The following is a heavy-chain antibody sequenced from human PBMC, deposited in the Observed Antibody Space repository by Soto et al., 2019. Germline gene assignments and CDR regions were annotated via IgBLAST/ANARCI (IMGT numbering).Heavy chain of an antibody. V-gene: IGHV4-39*01. D-gene: IGHD3-10*01. CDR2: FYDGNT. CDR3: ATTRGLAVGGSFDD. CDR1: GGSIARRSSY. Sequence: SETLSLTCIVSGGSIARRSSYWAWIRQPPGKGLEWVGTFYDGNTDHNPSLRSQIPIAVDTSKNQFSLKLNSVAAADTAFYYCATTRGLAVGGSFDDWGQGMLVTVSS. J-gene: IGHJ5*02.